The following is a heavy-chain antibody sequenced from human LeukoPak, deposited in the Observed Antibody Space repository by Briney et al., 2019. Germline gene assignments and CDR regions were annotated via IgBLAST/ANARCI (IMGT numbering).Heavy chain of an antibody. CDR3: ARQSGKNWFDP. CDR1: GGSISSSSYY. Sequence: SETLSLTCTVSGGSISSSSYYWGWIRQPPGKGLEWIGSIYYGGSTYYNPPLKSRVTISVDTSKKQFSLKLSSVTAVDTAVYYCARQSGKNWFDPWGQGTLVTVSS. J-gene: IGHJ5*02. CDR2: IYYGGST. V-gene: IGHV4-39*01.